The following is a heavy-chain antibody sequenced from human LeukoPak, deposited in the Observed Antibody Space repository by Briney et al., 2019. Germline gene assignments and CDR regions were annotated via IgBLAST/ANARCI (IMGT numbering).Heavy chain of an antibody. CDR3: ARHGSGSFDY. Sequence: GGSLRLSCVASRFIFSTSSMKLVRQAPGKGLEWVSYISNSGSTIYYADSVKGRFTTSRDNAKNSLYLQMNSLRAEDTAVYYCARHGSGSFDYWGQGTLVTVSS. CDR1: RFIFSTSS. J-gene: IGHJ4*02. CDR2: ISNSGSTI. V-gene: IGHV3-48*01. D-gene: IGHD3-10*01.